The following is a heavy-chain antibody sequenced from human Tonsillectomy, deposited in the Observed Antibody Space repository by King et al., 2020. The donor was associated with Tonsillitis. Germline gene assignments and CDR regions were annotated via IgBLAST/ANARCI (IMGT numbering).Heavy chain of an antibody. V-gene: IGHV1-18*01. Sequence: QLVQSGGEVKEPGASVKVSCKASGYTFKNYGVSWVRQAPGQGLEWIGWIDAYNVDTNYAQKLRGRVTMTTDTSTRTAYMELRSLRSDDTAVYFCTRDPDGDRDFDYWGQGTLITVSS. D-gene: IGHD5-24*01. J-gene: IGHJ4*02. CDR2: IDAYNVDT. CDR1: GYTFKNYG. CDR3: TRDPDGDRDFDY.